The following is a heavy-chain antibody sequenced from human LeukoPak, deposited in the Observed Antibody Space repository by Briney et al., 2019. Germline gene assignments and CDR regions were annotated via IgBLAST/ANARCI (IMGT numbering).Heavy chain of an antibody. CDR2: ISYDGSNK. J-gene: IGHJ5*02. D-gene: IGHD3-9*01. Sequence: PGRSLRLSCAASGFTFSSYGMHWVRQAPGKGVEWVAVISYDGSNKYYADSVKGRFTISRDNSKNTLYLQMNSLRAEDTAVCYCGKSRTGLRYFVWAPIWFNPWGQGTLVTVSS. CDR3: GKSRTGLRYFVWAPIWFNP. V-gene: IGHV3-30*18. CDR1: GFTFSSYG.